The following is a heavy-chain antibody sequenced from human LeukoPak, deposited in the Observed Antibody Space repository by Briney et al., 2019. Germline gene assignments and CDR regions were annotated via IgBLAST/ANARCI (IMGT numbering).Heavy chain of an antibody. V-gene: IGHV3-30*18. Sequence: PGRSLRLSCAASGFTFSSYGMHWVRQAPGKGLEWVAVISYDGSSKYYADSVKGRFTISRDNSKNTLYLQMNSLRAEDTAVYYCAKGDVDTAMFFDYWGQGTLVTVSS. D-gene: IGHD5-18*01. CDR1: GFTFSSYG. J-gene: IGHJ4*02. CDR3: AKGDVDTAMFFDY. CDR2: ISYDGSSK.